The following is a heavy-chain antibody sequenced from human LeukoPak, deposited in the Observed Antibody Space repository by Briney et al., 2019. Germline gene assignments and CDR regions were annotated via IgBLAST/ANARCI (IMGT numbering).Heavy chain of an antibody. D-gene: IGHD3-22*01. CDR3: ARPHYYDSSEDPYYFDY. CDR1: GFTFSGYA. Sequence: GGSLRLSCAASGFTFSGYAMHWVRQAPGKGLEYVSAISSNGGSTYYANSVKGRFTISRDNSKNTLYLQMGSLRAEDMAVYYCARPHYYDSSEDPYYFDYWGQGTLVTVSS. V-gene: IGHV3-64*01. J-gene: IGHJ4*02. CDR2: ISSNGGST.